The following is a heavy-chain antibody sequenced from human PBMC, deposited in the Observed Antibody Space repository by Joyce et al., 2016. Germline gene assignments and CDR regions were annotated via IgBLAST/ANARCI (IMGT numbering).Heavy chain of an antibody. CDR2: SIPLIGTA. CDR3: AVVVPAAMTFYYYGVDI. Sequence: QVQLVQSGAEVKKPGSSERVSCKASGGTFSRIAFRWVRQAPGQGLEWMGGSIPLIGTAKKAQKFQGRVTISADESTGTAYMDLSSLRSEDTAVYYCAVVVPAAMTFYYYGVDIWGQGTTVTVS. CDR1: GGTFSRIA. V-gene: IGHV1-69*01. D-gene: IGHD2-2*01. J-gene: IGHJ6*02.